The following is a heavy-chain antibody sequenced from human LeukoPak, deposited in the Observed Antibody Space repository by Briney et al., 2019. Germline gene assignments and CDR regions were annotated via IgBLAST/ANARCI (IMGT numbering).Heavy chain of an antibody. Sequence: GASVKVSCKTSGFTFNTYGIAWVRQAPGQGLEWMGWISAYNGNTNYAQNLQDRVTMTTDTSTTTAYMELRGLRSDDTAVYYCAREGSLHHGGDYYLSWFDPWGQGTLVTVSS. V-gene: IGHV1-18*01. CDR2: ISAYNGNT. CDR3: AREGSLHHGGDYYLSWFDP. J-gene: IGHJ5*02. CDR1: GFTFNTYG. D-gene: IGHD2-21*01.